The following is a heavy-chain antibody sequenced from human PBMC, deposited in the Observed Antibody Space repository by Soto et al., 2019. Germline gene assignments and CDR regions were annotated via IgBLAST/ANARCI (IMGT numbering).Heavy chain of an antibody. D-gene: IGHD6-19*01. Sequence: VQLVESGGGVVQPGRSLRLCWAASGFTFSDYAMHWVRQAPGKGLEWVAVVSHDGRNTHYADSVKGRFTISRDSSKNTVSLEMTSLRAEDTAVYYCAKGGRQWLVTSDFNYWGQGALVTVSS. CDR1: GFTFSDYA. CDR3: AKGGRQWLVTSDFNY. J-gene: IGHJ4*02. CDR2: VSHDGRNT. V-gene: IGHV3-30*18.